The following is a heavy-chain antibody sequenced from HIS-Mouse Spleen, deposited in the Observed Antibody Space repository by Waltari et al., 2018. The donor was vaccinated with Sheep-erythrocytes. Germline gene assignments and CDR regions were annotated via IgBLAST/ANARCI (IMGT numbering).Heavy chain of an antibody. J-gene: IGHJ6*02. CDR1: GYTFTGYY. CDR3: ARESGSYGMDV. Sequence: QVQLVQSGAEVKKPGASVKVSCKASGYTFTGYYMHWVRQAPGQGLEWMGWINPNSGGTNDAQRFQGRVTMTRDTSISTAYMELSRLRSDDTAVYYCARESGSYGMDVWGQGTTVTVSS. D-gene: IGHD1-26*01. CDR2: INPNSGGT. V-gene: IGHV1-2*02.